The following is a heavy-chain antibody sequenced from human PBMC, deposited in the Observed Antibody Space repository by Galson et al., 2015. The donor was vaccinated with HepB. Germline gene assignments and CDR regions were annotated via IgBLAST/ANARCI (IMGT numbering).Heavy chain of an antibody. V-gene: IGHV3-23*01. Sequence: SLRLSCAASGFTFSIYAMSWVRQAPGKGLEWVLTITANGGSTYYADSVKGRFTISRDNSENTLYLQMNSLRAEDTALYYCAKGSNFYDSSVWGYWGQGTLVTVSS. J-gene: IGHJ4*02. CDR2: ITANGGST. D-gene: IGHD3-22*01. CDR3: AKGSNFYDSSVWGY. CDR1: GFTFSIYA.